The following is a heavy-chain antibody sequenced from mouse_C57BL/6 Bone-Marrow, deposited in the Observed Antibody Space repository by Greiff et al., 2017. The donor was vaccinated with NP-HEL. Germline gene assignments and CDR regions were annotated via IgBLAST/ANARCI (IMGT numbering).Heavy chain of an antibody. D-gene: IGHD1-1*01. CDR3: ARGDYYGSYYFDY. CDR2: IHPNSGST. J-gene: IGHJ2*01. CDR1: GYTFTSYW. Sequence: QVQLKQPGAELVKPGASVKLSCKASGYTFTSYWMHWVKQRPGQGLEWIGMIHPNSGSTNYNEKFKSKATLTVDKSSSTAYMQLSSLTSEDSAVYYCARGDYYGSYYFDYWGQGTTLTVSS. V-gene: IGHV1-64*01.